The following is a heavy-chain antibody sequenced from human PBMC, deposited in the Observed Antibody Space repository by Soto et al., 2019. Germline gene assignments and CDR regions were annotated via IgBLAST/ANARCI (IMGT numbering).Heavy chain of an antibody. CDR2: ISSSSSYI. D-gene: IGHD1-20*01. J-gene: IGHJ4*02. V-gene: IGHV3-21*01. CDR3: ARVSRSSSPQTNWNRFDY. CDR1: GFTFSSYS. Sequence: EVQLVESGGGLVKPGGSLRLSCAASGFTFSSYSMNWVRQAPGKGLEWVSSISSSSSYIYYADSVKGRFTISRDNAKNSLYLQMNSLRAEDTTVYYCARVSRSSSPQTNWNRFDYWGQGTLVTVSS.